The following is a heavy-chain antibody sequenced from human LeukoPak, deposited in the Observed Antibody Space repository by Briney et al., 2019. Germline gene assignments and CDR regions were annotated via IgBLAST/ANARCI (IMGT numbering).Heavy chain of an antibody. Sequence: ASVKVSCKASGYTFTSYAMHWVRQAPGQRLEWMGWINAGNGNTKYSQKFQGRVTITRDTSASTAYMELSSLRSEDTAVYYCAREPPRYNWNDGGVWFDPWGQGTLVTVSS. D-gene: IGHD1-1*01. V-gene: IGHV1-3*01. J-gene: IGHJ5*02. CDR2: INAGNGNT. CDR3: AREPPRYNWNDGGVWFDP. CDR1: GYTFTSYA.